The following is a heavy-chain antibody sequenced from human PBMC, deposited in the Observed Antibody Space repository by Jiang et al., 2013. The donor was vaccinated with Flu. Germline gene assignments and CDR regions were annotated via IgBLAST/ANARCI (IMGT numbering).Heavy chain of an antibody. V-gene: IGHV2-70*10. CDR3: ARVLTGIAAAGPFDY. Sequence: RIDWDDDKYYSTSLKTRLTISKDTSKNQVVLTMTNMDPVDTATYYCARVLTGIAAAGPFDYWGQGTLVTVSS. J-gene: IGHJ4*02. CDR2: IDWDDDK. D-gene: IGHD6-13*01.